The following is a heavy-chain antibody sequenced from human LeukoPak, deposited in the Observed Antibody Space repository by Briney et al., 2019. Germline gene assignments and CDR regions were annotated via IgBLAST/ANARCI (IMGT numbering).Heavy chain of an antibody. Sequence: GRSLRLSCAASGFTFSSHAMSWVRQAPGKGLEWVSAISGSGGSTYYADSVKGRFTISRDNSKNTLYLQMNSLRAEDTAVYYCAKGGSGGPYYYDSSGYPYYFDYWGQGTLVTVSS. CDR3: AKGGSGGPYYYDSSGYPYYFDY. CDR1: GFTFSSHA. J-gene: IGHJ4*02. CDR2: ISGSGGST. V-gene: IGHV3-23*01. D-gene: IGHD3-22*01.